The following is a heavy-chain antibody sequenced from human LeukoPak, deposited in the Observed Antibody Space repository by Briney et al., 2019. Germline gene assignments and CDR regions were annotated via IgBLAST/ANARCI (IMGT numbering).Heavy chain of an antibody. CDR3: VPESGYYSEYFQH. V-gene: IGHV1-69*05. CDR1: GGTFSSYA. Sequence: SVKVSCKASGGTFSSYAISWVRQAPGQGLEWMGGIIPIFGTANYAQKFQGRVTMTRDTSTSTVYMELSSLRSEDTAVYYCVPESGYYSEYFQHWGQGTLVTVSS. J-gene: IGHJ1*01. CDR2: IIPIFGTA. D-gene: IGHD3-22*01.